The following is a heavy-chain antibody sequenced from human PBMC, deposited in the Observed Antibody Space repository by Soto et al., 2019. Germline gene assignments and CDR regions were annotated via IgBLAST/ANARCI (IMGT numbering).Heavy chain of an antibody. V-gene: IGHV6-1*01. CDR2: TYYRSKWYN. Sequence: SQTLSLTCAISGDSVSSNSAAWNWIRQSPSRGLEWLGRTYYRSKWYNDYAVSVKSRITINPDTSKNQFSLQLNSVTPEDTAVYYCARNPYYYDSSGYSGYYYYYGMDVWGQGTTVTVSS. CDR1: GDSVSSNSAA. J-gene: IGHJ6*02. CDR3: ARNPYYYDSSGYSGYYYYYGMDV. D-gene: IGHD3-22*01.